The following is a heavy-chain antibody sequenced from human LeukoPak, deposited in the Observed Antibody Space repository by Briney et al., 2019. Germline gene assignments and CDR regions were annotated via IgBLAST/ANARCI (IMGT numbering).Heavy chain of an antibody. J-gene: IGHJ4*02. D-gene: IGHD5-24*01. CDR3: ARDYKYAFDN. V-gene: IGHV3-48*01. CDR2: IGIDSGNT. CDR1: GFTFSDYS. Sequence: GGPLRLSCAASGFTFSDYSMNWVRQAPGKGLEWISYIGIDSGNTNYADSVKGRFTISGDKAKNSLYLQMNSLRVEDTAVYYCARDYKYAFDNWGQGTLVTVSS.